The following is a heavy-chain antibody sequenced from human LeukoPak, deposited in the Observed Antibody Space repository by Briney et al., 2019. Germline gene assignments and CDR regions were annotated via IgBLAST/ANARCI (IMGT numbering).Heavy chain of an antibody. CDR1: GDSISSGGYW. CDR3: ARGKDEEQQLGRLYFDY. V-gene: IGHV4-31*11. J-gene: IGHJ4*02. D-gene: IGHD6-13*01. CDR2: ISYGGNT. Sequence: SQTLSLTCAVSGDSISSGGYWWRWIRQHPGKGPEWIGYISYGGNTYYNPSLKSRVAISADTPKNQFSLKLSSTTAADTAVYYCARGKDEEQQLGRLYFDYWGQGTLVTVSS.